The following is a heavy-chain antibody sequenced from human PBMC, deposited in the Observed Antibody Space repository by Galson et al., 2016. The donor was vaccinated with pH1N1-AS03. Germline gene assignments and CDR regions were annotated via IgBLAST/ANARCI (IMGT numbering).Heavy chain of an antibody. J-gene: IGHJ6*02. D-gene: IGHD3-22*01. Sequence: LSLTCSVSGAPITSGSHYWTWIRQLPGKGLEWIGYIYYSGTTKFNPSLATRVTMSVDRSKSQFSLNLMSVTAADTAVYYCARDGQLWPHYYPWDVWGQGTTVTVSS. CDR2: IYYSGTT. V-gene: IGHV4-61*01. CDR3: ARDGQLWPHYYPWDV. CDR1: GAPITSGSHY.